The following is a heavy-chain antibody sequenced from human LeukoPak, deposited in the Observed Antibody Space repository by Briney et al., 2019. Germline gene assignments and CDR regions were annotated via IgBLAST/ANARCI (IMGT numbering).Heavy chain of an antibody. V-gene: IGHV3-30*04. Sequence: GGSLRLSCAASGFTFSSYAMHWVRQAPGKGLEWVAVISYDGSNKYYAGSVKGRFTISRDNSKNTLYLQMKSLRAEDTAVYYCARDSSSALRLTEWGQGTLVTVSS. CDR2: ISYDGSNK. CDR1: GFTFSSYA. CDR3: ARDSSSALRLTE. J-gene: IGHJ4*02. D-gene: IGHD2-21*01.